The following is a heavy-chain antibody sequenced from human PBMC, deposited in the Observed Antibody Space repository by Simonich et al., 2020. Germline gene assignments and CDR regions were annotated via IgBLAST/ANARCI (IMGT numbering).Heavy chain of an antibody. CDR1: GFTFDDYA. V-gene: IGHV3-9*01. CDR3: AKDVAAAGTEYFQH. D-gene: IGHD6-13*01. Sequence: EVQLVESGGGLVQPGRSLRLSCAASGFTFDDYAMHWVWQVPGNGEEVVSGSGWKSCSISYADAVKCRFTISRDNAKNSLYLQMNSLRAEDTALYYCAKDVAAAGTEYFQHWGQGTLVTVSS. J-gene: IGHJ1*01. CDR2: SGWKSCSI.